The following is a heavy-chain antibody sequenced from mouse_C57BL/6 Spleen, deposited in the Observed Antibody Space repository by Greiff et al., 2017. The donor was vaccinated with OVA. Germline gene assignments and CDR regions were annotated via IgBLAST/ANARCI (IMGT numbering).Heavy chain of an antibody. D-gene: IGHD1-1*01. CDR2: IYPADSET. CDR3: ARGIYYGSSCAMDY. V-gene: IGHV1-61*01. Sequence: VQLQQPGAELVRPGSSVKLSCTASGYTFTSYWMDWVKQSPGQGLEWIGNIYPADSETHYNQKFKDKATLTVDKSSSTAYMQLSSLTSEDSAVYYCARGIYYGSSCAMDYWGQGTSVTVSS. J-gene: IGHJ4*01. CDR1: GYTFTSYW.